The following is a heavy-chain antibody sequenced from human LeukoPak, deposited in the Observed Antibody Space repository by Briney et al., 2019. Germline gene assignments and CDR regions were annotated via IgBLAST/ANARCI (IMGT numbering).Heavy chain of an antibody. Sequence: SVKVSCKASGGTFSSYAISWVRQAPGQGLEWMGRIIPILGIANYAQKFQGRVTITADKSTSTAYMELSSLRSEDTAVYYCARADFNLYYYDSSGQIEPNAEYFQHWGQGTLVTVSS. D-gene: IGHD3-22*01. CDR1: GGTFSSYA. V-gene: IGHV1-69*04. J-gene: IGHJ1*01. CDR2: IIPILGIA. CDR3: ARADFNLYYYDSSGQIEPNAEYFQH.